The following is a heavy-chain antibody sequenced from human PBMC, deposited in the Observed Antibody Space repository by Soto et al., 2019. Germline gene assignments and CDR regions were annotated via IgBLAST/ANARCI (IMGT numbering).Heavy chain of an antibody. CDR3: ARGIVGATTYDY. CDR2: ISAHNGNT. V-gene: IGHV1-18*01. D-gene: IGHD1-26*01. CDR1: GYTFTNYD. Sequence: ASVKVSCKASGYTFTNYDISWVRQAPGQGLEWMGWISAHNGNTNYAQKLQGRVTMTTDTSTSTAYMELRSLRSADTAVYYCARGIVGATTYDYWGQGTLVTVS. J-gene: IGHJ4*02.